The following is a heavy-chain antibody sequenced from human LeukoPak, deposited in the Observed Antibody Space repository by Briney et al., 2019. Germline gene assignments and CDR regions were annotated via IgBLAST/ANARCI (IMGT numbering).Heavy chain of an antibody. CDR1: GFTFSGYG. Sequence: GGSLRLSCAASGFTFSGYGMHWVRQAPGKGLEWVAVISYDGSNKYYADSVKGRFTISRDNSKNTPYLQMNSLRAEDTAVYFCAKDRGFGVFFQYYFDYWGQGTLVTVSS. J-gene: IGHJ4*02. D-gene: IGHD3-10*01. CDR2: ISYDGSNK. CDR3: AKDRGFGVFFQYYFDY. V-gene: IGHV3-30*18.